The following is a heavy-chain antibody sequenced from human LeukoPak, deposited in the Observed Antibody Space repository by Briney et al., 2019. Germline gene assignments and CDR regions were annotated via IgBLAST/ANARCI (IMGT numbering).Heavy chain of an antibody. CDR3: TTCLNGAGQPVAIYYYGMDV. D-gene: IGHD2-2*01. Sequence: ASVKVSCKVSGYTVTEMSIHWVRQAPGGALEWMGGFDPEDGETVYAPKFQGRVTMTEDTSADTAYMELSSLRSEDTAVYYCTTCLNGAGQPVAIYYYGMDVWGQGTTVTVSS. CDR2: FDPEDGET. CDR1: GYTVTEMS. V-gene: IGHV1-24*01. J-gene: IGHJ6*02.